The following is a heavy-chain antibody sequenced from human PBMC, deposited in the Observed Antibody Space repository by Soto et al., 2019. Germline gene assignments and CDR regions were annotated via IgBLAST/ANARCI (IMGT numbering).Heavy chain of an antibody. J-gene: IGHJ4*02. CDR2: INRNGGGI. CDR3: ARDWTYALDY. V-gene: IGHV3-48*01. D-gene: IGHD1-7*01. Sequence: GGSLRLSCAASGFTFSDYTMNWVRQAPGKGLEWISYINRNGGGIYYADSVKGRFTISRDNAKNSLYLQMNSLRVEDTALYYCARDWTYALDYWGQGTPVTVSS. CDR1: GFTFSDYT.